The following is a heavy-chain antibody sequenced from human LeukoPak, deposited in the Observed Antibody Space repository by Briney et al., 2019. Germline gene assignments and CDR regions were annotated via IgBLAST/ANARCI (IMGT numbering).Heavy chain of an antibody. D-gene: IGHD3-3*01. CDR1: GGSFSGYY. CDR3: ARGGIFGVVKKIKNYFDY. CDR2: INHSGST. V-gene: IGHV4-34*01. J-gene: IGHJ4*02. Sequence: PSETLSLTCAVYGGSFSGYYWSWIRQPPGKGLEWIGEINHSGSTNYNPSLKSRVTISVDTSKNQFSLKLSSVTGADTAVYYCARGGIFGVVKKIKNYFDYWGQGTLVTVSS.